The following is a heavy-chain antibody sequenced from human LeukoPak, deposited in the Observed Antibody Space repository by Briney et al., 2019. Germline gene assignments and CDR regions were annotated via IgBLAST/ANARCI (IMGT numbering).Heavy chain of an antibody. Sequence: GGSLRLSCVASGFTFSSNGMHWVRQAPGKGLEWVTFIQYDGSKKYYADSVKGRFTISRDNSKNTLYLEMNSLRAEDTAVYYCARDGTSSFGYAFDIWGQGTMVTVSS. J-gene: IGHJ3*02. CDR2: IQYDGSKK. CDR3: ARDGTSSFGYAFDI. V-gene: IGHV3-30*02. CDR1: GFTFSSNG. D-gene: IGHD6-6*01.